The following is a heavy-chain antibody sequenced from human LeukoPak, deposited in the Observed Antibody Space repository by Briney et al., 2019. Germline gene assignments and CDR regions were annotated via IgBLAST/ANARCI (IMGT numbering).Heavy chain of an antibody. Sequence: GSSVKVSCKASGGTFSSYAISWVRQAPGQGLEWMGGILPIFGATNYAQKFQGRVTITADKSTNTAYMELSSLRSEDTAVYYCARDMPDYNNYYFDYWGQGTLVTVSS. D-gene: IGHD4-11*01. J-gene: IGHJ4*02. CDR1: GGTFSSYA. CDR3: ARDMPDYNNYYFDY. CDR2: ILPIFGAT. V-gene: IGHV1-69*06.